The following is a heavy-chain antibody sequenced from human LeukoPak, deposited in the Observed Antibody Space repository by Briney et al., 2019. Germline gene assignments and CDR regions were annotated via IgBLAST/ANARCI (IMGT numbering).Heavy chain of an antibody. V-gene: IGHV4-34*01. CDR3: ARATDNFDY. J-gene: IGHJ4*02. CDR1: GGSFSGYY. Sequence: KPSETLSLTCAVYGGSFSGYYWSWIRQPPGKGLEWIGEINHSGSTNYNPSLKSRVTISVDTSKSQFSLKLSSVTAADTAVYYCARATDNFDYWGQGTLVTVSS. CDR2: INHSGST. D-gene: IGHD4-17*01.